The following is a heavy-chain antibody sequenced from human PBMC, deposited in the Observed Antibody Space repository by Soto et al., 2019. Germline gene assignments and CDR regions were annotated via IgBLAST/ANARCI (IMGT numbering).Heavy chain of an antibody. V-gene: IGHV3-30*18. CDR3: AKCYGDYY. CDR2: ISYDGSNK. CDR1: GFTFSSYG. Sequence: GGSLRLSCAASGFTFSSYGMHWVRQAPGKGVGWVAVISYDGSNKYYADSVKGRFTISRDNSKNTLYLQMNSLRAEDTAVYYCAKCYGDYYWGQGTLVTDSS. J-gene: IGHJ4*02. D-gene: IGHD4-17*01.